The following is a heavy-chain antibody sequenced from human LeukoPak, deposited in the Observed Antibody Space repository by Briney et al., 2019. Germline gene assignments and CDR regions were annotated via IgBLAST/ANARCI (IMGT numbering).Heavy chain of an antibody. CDR1: GYTFTSCY. CDR3: TRGSSGRRDN. D-gene: IGHD6-19*01. CDR2: MDPNSGNT. V-gene: IGHV1-8*01. Sequence: ASVMVSCKASGYTFTSCYINWVRQATGQGLKWMGWMDPNSGNTGYGQSFQGRITMTRDISIGTAYMELSNLTSEDTAIYYCTRGSSGRRDNWGQGTLVTVSA. J-gene: IGHJ4*02.